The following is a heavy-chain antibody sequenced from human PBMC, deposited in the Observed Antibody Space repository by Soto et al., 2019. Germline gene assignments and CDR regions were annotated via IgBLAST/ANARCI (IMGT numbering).Heavy chain of an antibody. D-gene: IGHD3-9*01. J-gene: IGHJ4*02. CDR1: GYTFTSYD. V-gene: IGHV1-8*01. CDR3: ARGTGSVLRYFDWLQHGGFFYFDY. CDR2: MNPNSGNT. Sequence: GASVKVSCKASGYTFTSYDINWVRQATGQGLEWMGWMNPNSGNTGYAQKFQGRVTMTRNTSISTAYMELSSLRSEDTAVYYCARGTGSVLRYFDWLQHGGFFYFDYWGQGTLVTVSS.